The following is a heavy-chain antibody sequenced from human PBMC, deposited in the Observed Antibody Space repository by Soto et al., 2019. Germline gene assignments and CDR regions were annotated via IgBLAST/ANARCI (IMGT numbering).Heavy chain of an antibody. CDR1: GFTFSSYA. CDR2: ISYDGSNK. J-gene: IGHJ4*02. V-gene: IGHV3-30-3*01. Sequence: GGSLRLSCAASGFTFSSYAMHWVRQAPGKGLERVAVISYDGSNKYYADYVKGRFTISRDNSKNTLYLQMNSLRAEDTAVYYCARDLLGYSYGPFDYWGQGTLVTVSS. D-gene: IGHD5-18*01. CDR3: ARDLLGYSYGPFDY.